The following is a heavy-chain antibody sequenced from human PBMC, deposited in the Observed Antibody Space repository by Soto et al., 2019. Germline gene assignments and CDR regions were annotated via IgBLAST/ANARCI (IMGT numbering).Heavy chain of an antibody. D-gene: IGHD2-15*01. CDR2: ISAYNGNT. CDR3: ARGPSQTYCSGGSCYFDY. Sequence: ASVKVSCKASGYTFTSYGISWVRQAPGQGLEWMGWISAYNGNTNYAQKLQGRVTMTRDTSASTAYMKLSSLRSEDTAVYYCARGPSQTYCSGGSCYFDYWGQGTLVTVSS. J-gene: IGHJ4*02. CDR1: GYTFTSYG. V-gene: IGHV1-18*01.